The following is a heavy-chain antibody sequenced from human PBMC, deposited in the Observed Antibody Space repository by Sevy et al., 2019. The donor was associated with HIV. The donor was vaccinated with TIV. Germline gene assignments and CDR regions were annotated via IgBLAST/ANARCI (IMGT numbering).Heavy chain of an antibody. V-gene: IGHV3-23*01. Sequence: GGSLRLSCAASGFTFSNYAMSWVRQAPGKGLGWVSSVSISGPNTYYADSVKGRFTISRDNSKNTMYLQMNSLRAEDTAVYYCAKEWTQLSDWYGELDYWGQGSLVTVSS. D-gene: IGHD6-19*01. CDR3: AKEWTQLSDWYGELDY. J-gene: IGHJ4*02. CDR1: GFTFSNYA. CDR2: VSISGPNT.